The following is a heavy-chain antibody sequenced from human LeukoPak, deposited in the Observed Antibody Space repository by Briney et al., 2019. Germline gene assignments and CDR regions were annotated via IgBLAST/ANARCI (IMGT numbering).Heavy chain of an antibody. Sequence: ASVKVSCKVSGCTLTELSMHWVRQAPGKGLEWMGGFDPEDGETIYAQKFQGRVTMTEDTSTDTAYMELSSLRSEDTAVYYCATAGLVRFLEWPFDYWGQGTLVTVSS. V-gene: IGHV1-24*01. CDR3: ATAGLVRFLEWPFDY. D-gene: IGHD3-3*01. CDR1: GCTLTELS. CDR2: FDPEDGET. J-gene: IGHJ4*02.